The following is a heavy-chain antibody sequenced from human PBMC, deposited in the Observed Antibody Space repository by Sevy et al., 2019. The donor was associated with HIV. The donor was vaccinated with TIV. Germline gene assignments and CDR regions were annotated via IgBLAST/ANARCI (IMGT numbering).Heavy chain of an antibody. D-gene: IGHD6-13*01. CDR2: ISGSGGST. V-gene: IGHV3-23*01. CDR3: AKAGDSSSWPPPFDY. J-gene: IGHJ4*02. Sequence: GGSLRLSCAASGFTVSSYAMSWVRQAPGKGLEWVSAISGSGGSTYYADSVKGRFTISRDNSKNTLYLQMNSLRAEDTAVYYCAKAGDSSSWPPPFDYWGQGTLVTVSS. CDR1: GFTVSSYA.